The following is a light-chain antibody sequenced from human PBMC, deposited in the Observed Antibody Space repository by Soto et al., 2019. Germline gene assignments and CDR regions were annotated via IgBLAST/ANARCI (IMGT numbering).Light chain of an antibody. CDR1: QSVSSN. Sequence: IVMTQSPGTLSVSPGERVTLSCRASQSVSSNLAWYQQRPGQAPRLLIYSVSSRDTDVPARFRGGGSGTEFTLTINSLQTEDFAVYYCQQYNVWPQTFGQGTKVEIK. CDR3: QQYNVWPQT. J-gene: IGKJ1*01. V-gene: IGKV3-15*01. CDR2: SVS.